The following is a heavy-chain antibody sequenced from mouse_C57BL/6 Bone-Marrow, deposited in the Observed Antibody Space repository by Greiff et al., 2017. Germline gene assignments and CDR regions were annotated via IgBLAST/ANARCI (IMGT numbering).Heavy chain of an antibody. CDR1: GYTFTSYW. CDR2: IDPSDSYT. CDR3: ARERNYGSGSWFAY. J-gene: IGHJ3*01. D-gene: IGHD1-1*01. Sequence: VQLQQPGAELVMPGASVKLSCKASGYTFTSYWMHWVKQRPGQGLEWIGEIDPSDSYTNYNQKFKGKSTLTVDKSSSTAYMQLSSLTSEDSAVYDGARERNYGSGSWFAYWGQGTLVTVSA. V-gene: IGHV1-69*01.